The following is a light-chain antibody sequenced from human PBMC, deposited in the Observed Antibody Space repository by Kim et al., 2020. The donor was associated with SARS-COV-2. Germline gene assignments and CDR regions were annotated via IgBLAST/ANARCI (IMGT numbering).Light chain of an antibody. CDR2: LNSDGSH. J-gene: IGLJ2*01. CDR1: SGHGRYA. Sequence: VKLTCTLSSGHGRYAIAWHQQQPEKGPRYLMKLNSDGSHRKGDGIPDRFSGSSSGAERYLTISSLQSEDEADYYCQTWGTGIHVVFGGGTQLTVL. CDR3: QTWGTGIHVV. V-gene: IGLV4-69*01.